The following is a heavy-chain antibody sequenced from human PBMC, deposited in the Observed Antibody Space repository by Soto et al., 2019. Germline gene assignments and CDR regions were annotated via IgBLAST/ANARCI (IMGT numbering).Heavy chain of an antibody. D-gene: IGHD6-19*01. CDR2: IIPIFGTA. CDR3: GGGGTVAVAGRFCH. J-gene: IGHJ1*01. CDR1: GGTFSSYA. V-gene: IGHV1-69*05. Sequence: QVQLVQSGAEVKKPGSSVKVSCKASGGTFSSYAISWVRQAPGQGLEWMGGIIPIFGTANYAQKFQGRVTDSRGQSTGKAYMGVGRLGSWDTAVDFRGGGGTVAVAGRFCHWGPGTPVPVSP.